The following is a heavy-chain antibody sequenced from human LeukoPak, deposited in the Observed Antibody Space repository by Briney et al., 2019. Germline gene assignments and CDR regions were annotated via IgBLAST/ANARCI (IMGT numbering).Heavy chain of an antibody. Sequence: ASVKVSCKASGGTFSSYAISWVRQAPGQGLEWMGGIIPIFGTANYAQKSQGRVTITTDESTSTAYMELSSLRSEDTAVYYCARDGRSSDSSGGFDYWGQGTLVTVSS. CDR1: GGTFSSYA. V-gene: IGHV1-69*05. CDR2: IIPIFGTA. D-gene: IGHD3-22*01. CDR3: ARDGRSSDSSGGFDY. J-gene: IGHJ4*02.